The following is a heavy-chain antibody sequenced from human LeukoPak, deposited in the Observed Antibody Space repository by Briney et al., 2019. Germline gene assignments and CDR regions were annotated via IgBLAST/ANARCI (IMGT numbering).Heavy chain of an antibody. V-gene: IGHV5-51*01. CDR2: IYPGDSHS. J-gene: IGHJ3*02. D-gene: IGHD3-22*01. Sequence: XGWGRRXPGKGGEWRGIIYPGDSHSRYSPSFQGHFTISADKSISTAYLQWSSLKASDTAMYYCARSLVYDSSGYYVTDAFDIWGQGTMVTVSS. CDR3: ARSLVYDSSGYYVTDAFDI.